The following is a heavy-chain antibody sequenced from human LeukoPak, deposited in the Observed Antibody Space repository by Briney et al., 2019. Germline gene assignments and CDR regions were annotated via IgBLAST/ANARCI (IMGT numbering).Heavy chain of an antibody. V-gene: IGHV3-11*06. Sequence: GGSLRLSCAASGFNFGDFYMTWIRQAPGKGLEWLSHISPSSTYTNFADSVKGRFTISRDNANNSLYLQMNSLRAEDTAVYYCARGHYDMGVWGQGTTVTVSS. CDR2: ISPSSTYT. J-gene: IGHJ6*02. CDR1: GFNFGDFY. CDR3: ARGHYDMGV.